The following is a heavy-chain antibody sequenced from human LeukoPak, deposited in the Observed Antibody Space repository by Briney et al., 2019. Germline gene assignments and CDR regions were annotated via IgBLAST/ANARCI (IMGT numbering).Heavy chain of an antibody. V-gene: IGHV1-2*02. J-gene: IGHJ6*03. CDR3: ARAFPLYYYYMDV. CDR1: GYTFTGYY. CDR2: INPNSGGT. Sequence: GASVKVSCKASGYTFTGYYMHWVRQAPGQGLEWMGWINPNSGGTNYAQKFQGRVTMTRDTSISTAYMELSRLRSDDTAVYYCARAFPLYYYYMDVWGKGTTVTVSS.